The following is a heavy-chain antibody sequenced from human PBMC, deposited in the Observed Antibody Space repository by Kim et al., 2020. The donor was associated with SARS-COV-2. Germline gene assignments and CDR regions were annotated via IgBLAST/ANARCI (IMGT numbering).Heavy chain of an antibody. V-gene: IGHV3-30*18. CDR2: ISFDGRSE. D-gene: IGHD2-2*01. Sequence: GGSLRLSCAASEFPFISYAMHWVRQSAGKGLEWLAVISFDGRSEYYADSATGRFTIFRANARNTPHLQMSSLRPDDTAIYYCTKGLGMVPPAPIDYWGRG. CDR1: EFPFISYA. CDR3: TKGLGMVPPAPIDY. J-gene: IGHJ4*02.